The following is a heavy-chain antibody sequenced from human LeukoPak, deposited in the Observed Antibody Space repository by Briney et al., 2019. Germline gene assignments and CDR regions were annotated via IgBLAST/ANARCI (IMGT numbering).Heavy chain of an antibody. D-gene: IGHD4-23*01. V-gene: IGHV4-4*02. Sequence: KPSGTLSLTCAVSGGSISNGYWWSWVRQPPVKGLEWIGEINHSGSTNYNPSLKSRATISLDMSKNQFSLTLSSVTAADTAVYYCARGPVVSGLDYWGQGALVTVSS. CDR3: ARGPVVSGLDY. CDR2: INHSGST. J-gene: IGHJ4*02. CDR1: GGSISNGYW.